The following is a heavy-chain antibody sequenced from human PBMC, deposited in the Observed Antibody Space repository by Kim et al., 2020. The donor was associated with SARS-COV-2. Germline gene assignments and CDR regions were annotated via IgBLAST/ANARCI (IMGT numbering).Heavy chain of an antibody. Sequence: SETLSLTCTVSGGSISSSSYYWGWIRQPPGKGLEWIGSIYYSGSTYYNPSLKSRVTISVDTPQNQFSLKLSSVTAADTAVYYCARLLSIQLWFLRARSSYFDYWSQGALVTVSS. CDR1: GGSISSSSYY. J-gene: IGHJ4*02. CDR3: ARLLSIQLWFLRARSSYFDY. D-gene: IGHD5-18*01. CDR2: IYYSGST. V-gene: IGHV4-39*01.